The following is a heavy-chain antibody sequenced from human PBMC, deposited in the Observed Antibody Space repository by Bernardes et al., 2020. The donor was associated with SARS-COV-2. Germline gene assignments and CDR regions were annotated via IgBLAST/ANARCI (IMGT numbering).Heavy chain of an antibody. D-gene: IGHD1-20*01. CDR2: MYYSGTT. CDR1: GDSIGSHS. CDR3: AIDALSLADGAFEI. J-gene: IGHJ3*02. V-gene: IGHV4-59*11. Sequence: SETLSLTCTVSGDSIGSHSWSWIRQSPGKGLEYIGYMYYSGTTNYNPSLKSRVTISVDTSKNQLSLKLRSVTAADTAIYYCAIDALSLADGAFEIWGQGTVVTVSS.